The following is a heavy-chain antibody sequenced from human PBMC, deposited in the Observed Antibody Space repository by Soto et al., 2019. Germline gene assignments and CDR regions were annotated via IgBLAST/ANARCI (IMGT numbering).Heavy chain of an antibody. J-gene: IGHJ4*02. V-gene: IGHV3-23*01. CDR1: GFTFSSYA. CDR2: ISGSGGST. D-gene: IGHD2-15*01. Sequence: EVQLLESGGGLVQPGGSLRLSCAASGFTFSSYAMSWVRQAPGKGLEWVSAISGSGGSTYYADSVKGRFTISRDNSKNTLYLQMNSLRAEETAVYYCAKDRRGYCSGGSCWYYFDYWGQGTLVTVSS. CDR3: AKDRRGYCSGGSCWYYFDY.